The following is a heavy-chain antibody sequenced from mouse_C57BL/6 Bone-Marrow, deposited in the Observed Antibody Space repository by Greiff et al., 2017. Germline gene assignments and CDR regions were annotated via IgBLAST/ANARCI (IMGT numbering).Heavy chain of an antibody. CDR2: IDPSNGNT. D-gene: IGHD2-5*01. V-gene: IGHV14-3*01. J-gene: IGHJ3*01. Sequence: VQLQEPVAELVRPGASVKLSCTASGFNFKNTYMHWVKQRPEQGLEWIGMIDPSNGNTKYAPKFQGKATMTADTSSNTAYLQLSSLTSEDTAIYYSYYSSYRFAYWGQGTLVTVSA. CDR3: YYSSYRFAY. CDR1: GFNFKNTY.